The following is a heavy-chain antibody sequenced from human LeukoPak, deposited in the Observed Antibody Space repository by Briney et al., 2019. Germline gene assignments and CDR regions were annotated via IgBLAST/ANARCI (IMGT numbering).Heavy chain of an antibody. CDR2: IVVGSGNT. D-gene: IGHD6-19*01. CDR3: AADGPVAGTPFDY. J-gene: IGHJ4*02. V-gene: IGHV1-58*02. CDR1: GFTFTSSA. Sequence: GTSVKVSCKASGFTFTSSAMLWVRQARGQRREWIGWIVVGSGNTNYAQKFQERVTIPRDMSTSTAYMELSSLRAEDTAVYYCAADGPVAGTPFDYWGQGTLVTVSS.